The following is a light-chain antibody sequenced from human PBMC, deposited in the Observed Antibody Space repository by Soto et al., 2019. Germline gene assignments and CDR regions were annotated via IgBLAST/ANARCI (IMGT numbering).Light chain of an antibody. V-gene: IGKV1-39*01. J-gene: IGKJ2*01. CDR1: QSISTY. Sequence: DIQMTQSASALSASVGDRFTITCRASQSISTYLEWFQQKPGKAPKLLIYGASTLQSGVPSRFSGSGSGTDFTLTISSLPPEDFETYYCQQVNAYPYTFGQGTKVDIK. CDR3: QQVNAYPYT. CDR2: GAS.